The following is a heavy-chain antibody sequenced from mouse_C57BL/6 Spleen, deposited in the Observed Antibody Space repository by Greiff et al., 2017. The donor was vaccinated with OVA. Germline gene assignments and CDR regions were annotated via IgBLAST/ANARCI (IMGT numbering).Heavy chain of an antibody. J-gene: IGHJ2*01. CDR1: GFTFSDFY. V-gene: IGHV7-1*01. Sequence: EVQVVESGGGLVQSGRSLRLSCATSGFTFSDFYMEWVRQAPGKGLEWIAASRNKANDYTTEYSASVKGRFIVSRDTSQSILYLQMNALRAEDTAIYYCARDAPYGNYFDYWGQGTTLTVSS. D-gene: IGHD2-1*01. CDR2: SRNKANDYTT. CDR3: ARDAPYGNYFDY.